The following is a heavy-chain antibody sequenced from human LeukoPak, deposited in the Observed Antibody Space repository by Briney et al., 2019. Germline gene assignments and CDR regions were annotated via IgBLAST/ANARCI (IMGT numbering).Heavy chain of an antibody. V-gene: IGHV1-18*01. J-gene: IGHJ4*02. CDR3: ARVGRLGGLRFASYDY. CDR2: ISPYNGDT. Sequence: ASVKVSCKASGYIFTSYDIVWVRQATGQGLEWMGWISPYNGDTSYAQRLQGRVTMTTDTPTATGYMELRSLRSDDTAVYYCARVGRLGGLRFASYDYWGQGTLDTVSS. CDR1: GYIFTSYD. D-gene: IGHD3-16*01.